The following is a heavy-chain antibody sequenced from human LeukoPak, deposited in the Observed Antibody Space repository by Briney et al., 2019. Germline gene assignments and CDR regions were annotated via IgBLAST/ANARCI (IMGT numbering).Heavy chain of an antibody. CDR1: GGSFSGHY. CDR3: ASGQYYDLWSGYYVD. J-gene: IGHJ4*02. Sequence: PSETLSLTCAVYGGSFSGHYWSWIRQPPGKGLEWIGEINHSGSTNYNPSLESRVTTSVDTSKNHFSLKLSSVTAADTAVYYCASGQYYDLWSGYYVDWGQGTLVTVSA. D-gene: IGHD3-3*01. V-gene: IGHV4-34*01. CDR2: INHSGST.